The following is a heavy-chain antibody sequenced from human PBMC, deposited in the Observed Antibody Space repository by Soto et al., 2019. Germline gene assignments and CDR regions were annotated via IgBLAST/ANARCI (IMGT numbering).Heavy chain of an antibody. J-gene: IGHJ4*02. Sequence: PSETLSLTCAVYGGSFSGYYWSWIRQPPGKGLEWIGYIYYSGSTNYNPSLKSRVTISVDTSKNQFSLKLSSVTAADTAVYYCASTAHSSGWYSGGFDYWGQGTLVTVS. D-gene: IGHD6-19*01. CDR1: GGSFSGYY. CDR2: IYYSGST. CDR3: ASTAHSSGWYSGGFDY. V-gene: IGHV4-59*01.